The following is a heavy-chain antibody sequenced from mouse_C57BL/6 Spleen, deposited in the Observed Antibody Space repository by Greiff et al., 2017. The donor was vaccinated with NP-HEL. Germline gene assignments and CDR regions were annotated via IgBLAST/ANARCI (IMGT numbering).Heavy chain of an antibody. CDR2: ISSGGSYT. CDR1: GFTFSSYG. J-gene: IGHJ1*03. D-gene: IGHD1-1*01. CDR3: ARRDHYGSNLWYFDV. Sequence: EVMLVESGGDLVKPGGSLKLSCAASGFTFSSYGMSWVRQTPDKRLEWVATISSGGSYTYYPDSVKGRFTISRDTAKNTLYLQMSSMKSEDTAMYYCARRDHYGSNLWYFDVWGTGTTVTVSS. V-gene: IGHV5-6*02.